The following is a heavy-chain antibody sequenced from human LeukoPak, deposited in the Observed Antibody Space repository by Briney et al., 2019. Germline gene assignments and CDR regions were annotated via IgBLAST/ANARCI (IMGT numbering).Heavy chain of an antibody. Sequence: ASVKVSCKASGYTFTGYYMRWVRQAPGQGLKWMGWINPNSGGTNYAQKFQGRVTMTRDMSTSTVYMELNNLRFEDTALYYCARVEGSDWSGAFWFDPWGQGTLVTVSS. D-gene: IGHD6-19*01. V-gene: IGHV1-2*02. CDR2: INPNSGGT. CDR1: GYTFTGYY. J-gene: IGHJ5*02. CDR3: ARVEGSDWSGAFWFDP.